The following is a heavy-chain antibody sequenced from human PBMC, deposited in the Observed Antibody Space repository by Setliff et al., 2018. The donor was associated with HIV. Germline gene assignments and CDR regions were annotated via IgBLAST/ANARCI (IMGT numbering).Heavy chain of an antibody. CDR2: IYYSGST. V-gene: IGHV4-31*03. Sequence: KASETLSLTCTVSGDSIISVGYYWSWIRQHPGKGLEWIGYIYYSGSTYYNPSLKSRVTISVDTSKNQFSLKLSSVTAADTAVYYCARDLVAAFDIWGQGTMVTVSS. CDR1: GDSIISVGYY. D-gene: IGHD3-16*01. J-gene: IGHJ3*02. CDR3: ARDLVAAFDI.